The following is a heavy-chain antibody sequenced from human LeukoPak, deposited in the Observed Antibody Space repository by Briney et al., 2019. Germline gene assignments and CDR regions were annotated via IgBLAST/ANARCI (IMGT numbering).Heavy chain of an antibody. CDR1: GFTFSSYG. CDR3: ARIVGAIAQNWFDP. Sequence: PGRSLRLSCAASGFTFSSYGMHWVRQAPGKGLEWVAVISYDGSNKYYADSVKGRFTISRDNSKNTLYLQMNSLRAEDTAVYYCARIVGAIAQNWFDPWGQGTLVTVSS. J-gene: IGHJ5*02. CDR2: ISYDGSNK. D-gene: IGHD1-26*01. V-gene: IGHV3-30*19.